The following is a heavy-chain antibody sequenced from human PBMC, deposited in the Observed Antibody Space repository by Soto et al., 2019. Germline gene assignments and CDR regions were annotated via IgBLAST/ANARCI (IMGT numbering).Heavy chain of an antibody. CDR3: ARVSSSWYPHAWYFDY. V-gene: IGHV3-21*01. CDR2: ISSSSSYI. Sequence: PGGSLRLSCAASGFTFSSYSMNWVRQAPGKGLEWVSSISSSSSYIYYADSVKGRFTISRDNAKNSLYLQMNSLRAEDTAVYYCARVSSSWYPHAWYFDYWGQGTLVTVSS. CDR1: GFTFSSYS. D-gene: IGHD6-13*01. J-gene: IGHJ4*02.